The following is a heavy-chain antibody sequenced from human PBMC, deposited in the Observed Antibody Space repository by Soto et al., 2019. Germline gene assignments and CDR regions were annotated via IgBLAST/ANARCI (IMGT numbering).Heavy chain of an antibody. V-gene: IGHV6-1*01. CDR1: GDSVSSNSAA. D-gene: IGHD2-15*01. Sequence: SQTLSLTCAISGDSVSSNSAAWNWIRQSPSRGLEWLGRTYYRSKWYNDYAVSVKSRITINPDTSKNQFSLQLNSVTPEDTAVYYCARGGYCSGGSCYSLVAFYFWGQGKMVPVPS. CDR2: TYYRSKWYN. CDR3: ARGGYCSGGSCYSLVAFYF. J-gene: IGHJ3*01.